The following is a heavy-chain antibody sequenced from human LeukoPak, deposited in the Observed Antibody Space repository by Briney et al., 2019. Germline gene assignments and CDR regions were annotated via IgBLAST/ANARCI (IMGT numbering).Heavy chain of an antibody. CDR1: GFIFSSSW. Sequence: GGSLRLSCAASGFIFSSSWMSWVRQAPGKGLESAASINENGRQMYYVDSVKGRFTISRDNAKNSLYLQMDNLRAEDTAVYYCATGGDSSSYRAFDHWGQGNLVTVSS. D-gene: IGHD3-22*01. CDR3: ATGGDSSSYRAFDH. CDR2: INENGRQM. J-gene: IGHJ4*02. V-gene: IGHV3-7*01.